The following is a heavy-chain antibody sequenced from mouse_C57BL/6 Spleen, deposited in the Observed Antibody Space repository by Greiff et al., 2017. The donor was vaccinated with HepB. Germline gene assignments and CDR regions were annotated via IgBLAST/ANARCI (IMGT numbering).Heavy chain of an antibody. J-gene: IGHJ1*03. CDR2: ISSGGSYT. CDR1: GFTFSSYG. V-gene: IGHV5-6*01. CDR3: SRHGYYGSSHWYFDV. Sequence: EVMLVESGGDLVKPGGSLKLSCAASGFTFSSYGMSWVRQTPDKRLEWVATISSGGSYTYYPDSVKGRFTISRDNAKNTLYLQMSSLKSEDTAMYYCSRHGYYGSSHWYFDVWGTGTTVTVSS. D-gene: IGHD1-1*01.